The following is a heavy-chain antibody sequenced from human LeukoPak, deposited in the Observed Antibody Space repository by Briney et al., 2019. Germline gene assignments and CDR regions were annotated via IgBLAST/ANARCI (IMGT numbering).Heavy chain of an antibody. V-gene: IGHV3-23*01. Sequence: PGGSLRLSCAASGFTFSSYAMSWVRQAPGKGLEWVSAISGSGGSTYYADSVKGRFTISRDNSKNTLYLQMNSLGAEDTAVYYCAKAAVSGWSRTTQFDYWGQGTLVTVSS. CDR2: ISGSGGST. D-gene: IGHD6-19*01. CDR1: GFTFSSYA. J-gene: IGHJ4*02. CDR3: AKAAVSGWSRTTQFDY.